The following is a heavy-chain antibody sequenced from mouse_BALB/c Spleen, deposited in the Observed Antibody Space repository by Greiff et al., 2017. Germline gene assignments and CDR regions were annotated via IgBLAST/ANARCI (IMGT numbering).Heavy chain of an antibody. CDR1: GFSLTSYG. Sequence: VQLQQSGPGLVQPSQSLSITCTVSGFSLTSYGVHWVRQSPGKGLEWLGVIWSGGSTDYNAAFISRLSISKDNSKSQVFFKMNSLQADDTAIYYCARNIYYRYDDAMDYWGQGTSVTVSS. D-gene: IGHD2-14*01. V-gene: IGHV2-4-1*01. J-gene: IGHJ4*01. CDR2: IWSGGST. CDR3: ARNIYYRYDDAMDY.